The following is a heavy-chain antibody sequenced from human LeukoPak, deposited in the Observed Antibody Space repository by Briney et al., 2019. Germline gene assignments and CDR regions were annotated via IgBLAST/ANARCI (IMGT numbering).Heavy chain of an antibody. Sequence: GGSLRLSCAASGFTFSSYGMQWVRQAPGKGLEWVAVISYDGSNKYYADSVKGRFTISRDNSKNTLYLQMSSLRAEDTAVYYCAKDPEPYGSGTYPNWFAPWGQGTLVTVSS. CDR2: ISYDGSNK. CDR1: GFTFSSYG. CDR3: AKDPEPYGSGTYPNWFAP. J-gene: IGHJ5*02. D-gene: IGHD3-10*01. V-gene: IGHV3-30*18.